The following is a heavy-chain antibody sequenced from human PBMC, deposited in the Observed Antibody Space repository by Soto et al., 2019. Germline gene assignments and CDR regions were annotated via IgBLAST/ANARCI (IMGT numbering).Heavy chain of an antibody. CDR1: GFTFSNFA. D-gene: IGHD3-16*01. CDR3: ARDPSNGNSHVSYCDF. V-gene: IGHV3-48*02. J-gene: IGHJ4*02. Sequence: EVQLVASGGGLVQPGGSLRLSCAASGFTFSNFAMNWVRRAPGKGPEWVSYLSGSSRAINYADSVKGRFIVSRDNVKNSLFLQMNSLRDEDTAVYYCARDPSNGNSHVSYCDFWRQGTLVTVSS. CDR2: LSGSSRAI.